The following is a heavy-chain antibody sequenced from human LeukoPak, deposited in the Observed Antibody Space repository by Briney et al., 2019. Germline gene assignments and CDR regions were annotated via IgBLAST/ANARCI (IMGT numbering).Heavy chain of an antibody. V-gene: IGHV4-39*01. D-gene: IGHD3-22*01. J-gene: IGHJ5*02. CDR2: IYYSGST. CDR1: GGSISSSSYY. Sequence: PSETLSLTCTVSGGSISSSSYYWGWIRQPPGKGLEWIGSIYYSGSTYYNPSLKSRVTISVDTSKNQFPLKLSSVTAADTAVYYCARSWYDSSGYYNWFDPWGQGTLVTVSS. CDR3: ARSWYDSSGYYNWFDP.